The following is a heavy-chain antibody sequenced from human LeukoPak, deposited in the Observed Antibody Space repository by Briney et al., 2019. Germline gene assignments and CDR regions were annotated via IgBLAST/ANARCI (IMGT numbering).Heavy chain of an antibody. CDR1: GGSISNY. CDR2: IYYSGST. CDR3: ARYSYDILTGYPKGWFDP. V-gene: IGHV4-59*01. Sequence: SETLSLTCTVSGGSISNYWSWIRQPPGKGLEWIGYIYYSGSTNYNPSLKSRVTISVDTSKNQFSLKLSSVTAADTAVYYCARYSYDILTGYPKGWFDPWGQGTLVTVSP. D-gene: IGHD3-9*01. J-gene: IGHJ5*02.